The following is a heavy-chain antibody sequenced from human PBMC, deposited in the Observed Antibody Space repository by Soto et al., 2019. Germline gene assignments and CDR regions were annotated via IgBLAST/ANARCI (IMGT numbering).Heavy chain of an antibody. CDR2: ISGTGSDI. J-gene: IGHJ6*02. D-gene: IGHD3-3*02. CDR1: GFTFRSYS. CDR3: ASLVATPSHFSPYYYGMDV. Sequence: GGSLRLSCAASGFTFRSYSMNWVRQAPGKGLEWVSSISGTGSDIYYADSVKGRFTISRDNAKNSLHLQMNSLRAEDTAVYYCASLVATPSHFSPYYYGMDVWGQGTTVTVSS. V-gene: IGHV3-21*01.